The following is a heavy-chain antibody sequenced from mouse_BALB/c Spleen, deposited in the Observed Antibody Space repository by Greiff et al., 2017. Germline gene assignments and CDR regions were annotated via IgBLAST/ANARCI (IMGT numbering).Heavy chain of an antibody. V-gene: IGHV5-6-5*01. CDR3: ARPDYG. J-gene: IGHJ3*01. D-gene: IGHD2-4*01. CDR1: GFTFSSYA. Sequence: EVQLVESGGGLVKPGGSLKLSCAASGFTFSSYAMSWVRQTPEKRLEWVASISSGGSTYYPASVKGRFTISRDNARNILYLQMSSLRSEDTAMYYCARPDYGWGQGTLVTVSA. CDR2: ISSGGST.